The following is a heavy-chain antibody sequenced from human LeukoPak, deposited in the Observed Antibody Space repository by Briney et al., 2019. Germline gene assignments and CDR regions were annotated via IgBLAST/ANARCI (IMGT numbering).Heavy chain of an antibody. J-gene: IGHJ3*02. D-gene: IGHD1-7*01. CDR1: GFTFSSYG. Sequence: PGGSLRLSCAASGFTFSSYGMHWVRQAPGKGLEWVAFIRYDGSNKYYADSVKGRFTISRDNSKNTLYLQMNSLRAEDTAVYYCAKAGYNWNYGSDAFDIWGQGTMVTVSS. CDR3: AKAGYNWNYGSDAFDI. CDR2: IRYDGSNK. V-gene: IGHV3-30*02.